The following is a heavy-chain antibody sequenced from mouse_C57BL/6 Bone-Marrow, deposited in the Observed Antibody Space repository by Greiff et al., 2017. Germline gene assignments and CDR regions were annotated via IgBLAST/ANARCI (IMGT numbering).Heavy chain of an antibody. CDR2: ISNGGGST. D-gene: IGHD2-4*01. Sequence: EVHLVESGGGLVQPGGSLKLSCAASGFTFSDYYMYWVRQTPEKRLEWVAYISNGGGSTYYADTGKGRFTISRDNAKNTLYLQMSRLKSEDTALYYCARQDYDYAFYAMDYWGQGTSVTVSS. J-gene: IGHJ4*01. CDR3: ARQDYDYAFYAMDY. CDR1: GFTFSDYY. V-gene: IGHV5-12*01.